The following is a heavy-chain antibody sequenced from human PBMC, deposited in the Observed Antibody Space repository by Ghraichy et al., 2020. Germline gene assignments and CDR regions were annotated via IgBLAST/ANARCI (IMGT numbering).Heavy chain of an antibody. D-gene: IGHD3-10*01. J-gene: IGHJ6*04. V-gene: IGHV3-33*01. CDR2: IWYDGSNK. Sequence: LSLTCAASGFTFSSYGMHWVRQAPGKGLEWVAVIWYDGSNKYYADSVKGRFTISRDNSKNTLYLQMNSLRAEDTAVYYCARDGRRYGSAWGKGTTVTVSS. CDR3: ARDGRRYGSA. CDR1: GFTFSSYG.